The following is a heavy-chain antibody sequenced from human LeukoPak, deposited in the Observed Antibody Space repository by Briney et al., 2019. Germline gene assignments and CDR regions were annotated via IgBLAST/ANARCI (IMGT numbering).Heavy chain of an antibody. CDR2: ISGSGGST. V-gene: IGHV3-23*01. Sequence: GGSLRLSCAASGFTFSSYAMSWVRQAPGKGLEWVSAISGSGGSTYYADSVKGRFTISRDNSKNTLYLQMNSLRVEDTAVYYCANSIAAAGTPWFDPWGQGTLVTVSS. CDR1: GFTFSSYA. J-gene: IGHJ5*02. D-gene: IGHD6-13*01. CDR3: ANSIAAAGTPWFDP.